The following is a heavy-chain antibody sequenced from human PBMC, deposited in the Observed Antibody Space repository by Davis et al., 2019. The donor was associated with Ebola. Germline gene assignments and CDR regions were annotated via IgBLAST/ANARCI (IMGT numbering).Heavy chain of an antibody. Sequence: GESLKISCAASGFTFSSYGMHWVRQAPGKGLEWVAFIRYDGSNKYYADSVKGRFTISRDNAKNTLYLQMNSLRAEDTAVYYCASLEDKTTMTTIIGDYWGRGTLVTVSS. V-gene: IGHV3-30*02. J-gene: IGHJ4*02. D-gene: IGHD4-17*01. CDR2: IRYDGSNK. CDR1: GFTFSSYG. CDR3: ASLEDKTTMTTIIGDY.